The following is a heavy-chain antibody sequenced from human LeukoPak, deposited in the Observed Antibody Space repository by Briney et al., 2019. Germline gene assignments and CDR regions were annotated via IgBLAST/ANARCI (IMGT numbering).Heavy chain of an antibody. CDR2: ISSSGSTI. J-gene: IGHJ6*02. CDR3: ARDLGGGMDV. V-gene: IGHV3-48*03. CDR1: GFTFSSYE. Sequence: GGSLTLSCAASGFTFSSYEMNWVRQAPGKGLEWVSYISSSGSTIYYADSVKGRFTISRDNAKNSLYLQMNSLRAEDTAVYYCARDLGGGMDVWGQGTTVTVSS. D-gene: IGHD3-3*01.